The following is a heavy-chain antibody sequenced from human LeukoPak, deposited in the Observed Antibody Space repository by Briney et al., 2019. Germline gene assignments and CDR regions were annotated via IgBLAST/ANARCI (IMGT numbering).Heavy chain of an antibody. CDR1: GYSFTSYW. CDR2: IYPGDSDT. Sequence: GESLKISCEGSGYSFTSYWIAWVRQMPGKGLEWMGGIYPGDSDTRYSPSFQGQVTISADKSISTAYLQWSSLKASDTAMYYCARQLGATSPTWFDPWGQGTLVTVSS. J-gene: IGHJ5*02. CDR3: ARQLGATSPTWFDP. D-gene: IGHD1-26*01. V-gene: IGHV5-51*01.